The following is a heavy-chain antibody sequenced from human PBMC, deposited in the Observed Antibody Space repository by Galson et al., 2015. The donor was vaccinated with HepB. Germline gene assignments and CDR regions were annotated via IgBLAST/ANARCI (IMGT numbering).Heavy chain of an antibody. CDR1: GYTFTRDH. CDR2: INPRGGST. D-gene: IGHD6-19*01. Sequence: SVKVSCKASGYTFTRDHVHWVRQAPGQGLEWMGIINPRGGSTNHAQKFKGRVSMTRDTSTNTLYLQLNSLNSEDTAVYYCARVMASSDLAVAGYDYWGQGTLVTVSS. V-gene: IGHV1-46*01. CDR3: ARVMASSDLAVAGYDY. J-gene: IGHJ4*02.